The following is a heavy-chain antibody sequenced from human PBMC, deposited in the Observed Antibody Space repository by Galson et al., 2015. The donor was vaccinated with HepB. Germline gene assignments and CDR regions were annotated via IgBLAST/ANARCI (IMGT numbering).Heavy chain of an antibody. J-gene: IGHJ4*02. CDR3: ARDGSKTVSGLDFDY. CDR2: ILSSGDTI. Sequence: LRLSCAASGFTFSSYNMNWVRQTPGKGLEWISFILSSGDTIYDADSVKGRFTISRDNAKNSLYLQMNSLRAEDTAVYYCARDGSKTVSGLDFDYWGQGTLVTVSS. D-gene: IGHD6-19*01. V-gene: IGHV3-48*01. CDR1: GFTFSSYN.